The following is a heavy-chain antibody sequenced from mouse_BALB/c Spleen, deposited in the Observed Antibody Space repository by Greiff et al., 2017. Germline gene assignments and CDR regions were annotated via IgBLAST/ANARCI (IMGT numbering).Heavy chain of an antibody. J-gene: IGHJ4*01. CDR2: ISSGGST. CDR3: AREHYGNYVGAMDY. V-gene: IGHV5-6-5*01. CDR1: GFTFSSYA. D-gene: IGHD2-1*01. Sequence: EVKLMESGGGLVKPGGSLKLSCAASGFTFSSYAMSWVRQTPEKRLEWVASISSGGSTYYPDSVKGRFTISRDNARNILYLQMSSLRSEDTAMYYCAREHYGNYVGAMDYWGQGTSVTVSS.